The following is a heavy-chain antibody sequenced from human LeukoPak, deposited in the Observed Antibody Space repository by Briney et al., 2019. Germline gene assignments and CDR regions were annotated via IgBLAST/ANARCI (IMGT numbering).Heavy chain of an antibody. CDR2: INHSGST. CDR3: ASSGYVPFDY. V-gene: IGHV4-34*01. J-gene: IGHJ4*02. D-gene: IGHD6-13*01. CDR1: GGSFSGYY. Sequence: SETLSLTCAVYGGSFSGYYWSWIRQPPGKGLEWIGEINHSGSTNYNPSLRSRVTISVDTSKNQFSLKLSSVTAADTAVYYCASSGYVPFDYWGQGTLVTVAS.